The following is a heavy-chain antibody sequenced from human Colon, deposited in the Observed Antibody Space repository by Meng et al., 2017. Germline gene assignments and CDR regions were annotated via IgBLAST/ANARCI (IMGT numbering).Heavy chain of an antibody. D-gene: IGHD1-14*01. CDR2: IYYSGTT. J-gene: IGHJ2*01. CDR1: GGSVSSGTYY. Sequence: QVQLQEAGPGLGRPSATLSLTCTVSGGSVSSGTYYWSWIRQPPGKGLEWIGCIYYSGTTNYNPSLKSRVTISVDTSKNQFSLKLSSVTPADTAVYYCARIPRGVTWGFFDLWGRGTLVTVSS. CDR3: ARIPRGVTWGFFDL. V-gene: IGHV4-61*01.